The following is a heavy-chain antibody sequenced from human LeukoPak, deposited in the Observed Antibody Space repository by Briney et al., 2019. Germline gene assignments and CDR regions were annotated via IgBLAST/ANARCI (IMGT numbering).Heavy chain of an antibody. CDR1: GFTFSSYT. D-gene: IGHD2-2*01. CDR3: AKGVLGYCSSTSCLDAFDI. V-gene: IGHV3-48*01. CDR2: ISSSSGTI. J-gene: IGHJ3*02. Sequence: GGSLRLSCAASGFTFSSYTMNWVRQAPGKGLEWISYISSSSGTIYYADSVKGRFTISRDNAKNSLYLQMNSLRAEDMALYYYAKGVLGYCSSTSCLDAFDIWGQGTMVTVSS.